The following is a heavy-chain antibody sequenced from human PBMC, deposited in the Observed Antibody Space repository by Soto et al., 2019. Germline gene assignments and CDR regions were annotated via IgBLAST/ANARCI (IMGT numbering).Heavy chain of an antibody. CDR2: IIPILGIA. CDR1: GGTFSSYT. V-gene: IGHV1-69*02. Sequence: SVKVSCKASGGTFSSYTISWVRQAPGQGLEWMGRIIPILGIANYAQKFQGRVTITADKSTSTAYMELSSLRSEDTAVYYCARALFPALGSTSNAGYYHYYMAVWGKGTTVTVSS. CDR3: ARALFPALGSTSNAGYYHYYMAV. J-gene: IGHJ6*03. D-gene: IGHD2-21*01.